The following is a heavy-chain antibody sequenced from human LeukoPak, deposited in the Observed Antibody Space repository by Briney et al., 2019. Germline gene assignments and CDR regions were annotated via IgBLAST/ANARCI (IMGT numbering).Heavy chain of an antibody. V-gene: IGHV1-2*04. J-gene: IGHJ4*02. CDR1: GYTFTGYH. Sequence: ASVKVSCKASGYTFTGYHMHWVRQAPGQGLEWMGRINPNSGDTNYAQKFQGWVTMTRDTSISTAYMELSRLRSDDTAVYYCARGDYDYVWGSYRLFDYWGQGTLVTVSS. D-gene: IGHD3-16*02. CDR2: INPNSGDT. CDR3: ARGDYDYVWGSYRLFDY.